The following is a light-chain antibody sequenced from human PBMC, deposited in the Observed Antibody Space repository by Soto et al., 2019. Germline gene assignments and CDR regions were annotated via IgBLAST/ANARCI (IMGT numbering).Light chain of an antibody. J-gene: IGLJ1*01. CDR2: DVS. CDR3: SSYTSSSTYV. Sequence: QSALTQPASVSGSPGQSITISXXGTSSDFGGYNYVSWYQQHPGKVPKLMIYDVSNRPSGVSNRFSGSKSGNTASLTISGLQAEDEADYYCSSYTSSSTYVFGIGTKLTVL. V-gene: IGLV2-14*03. CDR1: SSDFGGYNY.